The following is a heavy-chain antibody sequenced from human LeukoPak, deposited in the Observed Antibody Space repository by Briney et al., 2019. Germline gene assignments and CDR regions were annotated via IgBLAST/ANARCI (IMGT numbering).Heavy chain of an antibody. CDR3: ARVTRITMVRGVIPFDY. D-gene: IGHD3-10*01. J-gene: IGHJ4*02. V-gene: IGHV1-2*02. CDR2: INPNSGGT. CDR1: GYTFTGYY. Sequence: ASVKVSCKASGYTFTGYYMHWVRQAPGQGLEWMGWINPNSGGTNYAQKFQGRVTMTRDTSISTAYMELSRLRSDDTAVYYCARVTRITMVRGVIPFDYWGQGTLVTVSS.